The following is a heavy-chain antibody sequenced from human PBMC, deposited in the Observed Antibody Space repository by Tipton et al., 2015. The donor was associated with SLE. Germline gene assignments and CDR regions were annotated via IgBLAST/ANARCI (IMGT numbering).Heavy chain of an antibody. D-gene: IGHD1-26*01. J-gene: IGHJ4*02. CDR2: INHAGNT. Sequence: TLSLTCTVSGGSISSSSYYWGWIRQPPGKGLEWTGEINHAGNTNYNPSLKSRITISIDTSKNQFSLNLTSVTAADTAVYYCARGASRGRYFDYWSQGTLVTVSS. CDR1: GGSISSSSYY. CDR3: ARGASRGRYFDY. V-gene: IGHV4-39*07.